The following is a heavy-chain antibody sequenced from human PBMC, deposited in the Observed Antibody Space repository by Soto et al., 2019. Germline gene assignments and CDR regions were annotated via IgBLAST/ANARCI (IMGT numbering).Heavy chain of an antibody. CDR2: MNPNSCNT. CDR1: GYTFTSYD. CDR3: ARKLSGYPPFYYYYYMDV. V-gene: IGHV1-8*01. D-gene: IGHD3-22*01. J-gene: IGHJ6*03. Sequence: ASVKVSCKASGYTFTSYDINWVRQATGQGLEWMGWMNPNSCNTGYAQKFQGRVTMTRNTSISTAYMELSSLDSEDTAVYYCARKLSGYPPFYYYYYMDVWGKGTTVTVSS.